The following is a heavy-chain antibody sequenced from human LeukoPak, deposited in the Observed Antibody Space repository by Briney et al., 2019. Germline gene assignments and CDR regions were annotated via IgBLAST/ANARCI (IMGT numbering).Heavy chain of an antibody. CDR1: GGTFSSYG. V-gene: IGHV1-69*13. J-gene: IGHJ3*01. CDR2: IIPMAGTP. CDR3: ARAPEGGIYGSGVCEV. Sequence: GASVKVSCEAYGGTFSSYGINWVRQAPGQRLQWMGGIIPMAGTPNYAQKFQGRVTITADESTRTAYMELSRLRSEDTAVYYCARAPEGGIYGSGVCEVWGQGTVVTVSS. D-gene: IGHD3-10*01.